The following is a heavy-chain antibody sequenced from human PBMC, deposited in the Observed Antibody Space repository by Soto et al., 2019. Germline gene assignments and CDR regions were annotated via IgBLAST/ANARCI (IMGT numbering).Heavy chain of an antibody. J-gene: IGHJ4*02. V-gene: IGHV3-21*06. CDR2: ISSNSVYI. D-gene: IGHD4-17*01. CDR1: GFTFSSYS. CDR3: ARFVTVAIHDTDY. Sequence: PGGSLRLSCAASGFTFSSYSMNWVRQAPGKGLEWVSSISSNSVYIIYADSVRGRFTISRDDAKNSLFLQMDSLRADDTAVYYCARFVTVAIHDTDYWGRGTLVTVSS.